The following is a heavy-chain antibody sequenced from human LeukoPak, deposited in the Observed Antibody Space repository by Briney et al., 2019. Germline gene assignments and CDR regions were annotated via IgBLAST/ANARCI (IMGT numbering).Heavy chain of an antibody. V-gene: IGHV4-39*07. J-gene: IGHJ5*02. CDR3: ARDVYSAAAGWFDP. D-gene: IGHD6-13*01. Sequence: SETLSLTCTVSGDSISSTRYYWGWIRQPPGTGLEWIGSIYYSGNTFYNPSLKSRVTISVDTSKNQFSLKLSSVTAADTAVYYCARDVYSAAAGWFDPWGQGTLVTVSS. CDR1: GDSISSTRYY. CDR2: IYYSGNT.